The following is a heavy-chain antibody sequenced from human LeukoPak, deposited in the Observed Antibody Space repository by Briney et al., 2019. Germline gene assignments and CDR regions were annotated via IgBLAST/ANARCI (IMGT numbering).Heavy chain of an antibody. J-gene: IGHJ6*03. D-gene: IGHD3-16*02. V-gene: IGHV3-23*01. CDR3: AKHRYPEYYYYMDV. CDR2: VSGSGRST. Sequence: GGSLRLSCAASGFIFSSYAMSWVRQAPGKGLEWVSAVSGSGRSTYYADSGKGRFTISRDNSKNTLYLQMNSLRAEDTAVYYCAKHRYPEYYYYMDVWGKGTTVTVSS. CDR1: GFIFSSYA.